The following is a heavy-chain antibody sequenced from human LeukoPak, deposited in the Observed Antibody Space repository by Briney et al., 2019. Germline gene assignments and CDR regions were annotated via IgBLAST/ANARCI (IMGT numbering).Heavy chain of an antibody. CDR2: IYYSGST. D-gene: IGHD1-26*01. CDR3: ARSGSYADY. Sequence: SETLSLTCTVSGGSISNYYWSWIRQPPGKRLEWIGYIYYSGSTNYNPSLKSRVTISVDTSNNQFSLKPNSVTAADTAVYYCARSGSYADYWGQGTLVTVSS. CDR1: GGSISNYY. J-gene: IGHJ4*02. V-gene: IGHV4-59*01.